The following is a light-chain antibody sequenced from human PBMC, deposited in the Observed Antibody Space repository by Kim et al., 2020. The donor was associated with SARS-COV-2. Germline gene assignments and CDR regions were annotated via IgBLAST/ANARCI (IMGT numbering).Light chain of an antibody. Sequence: SVTISCTGTSSDVGGYNYVSWYQQHPGKAPKLMIYEVSKRPSGVPDRFSGSKSGNTASLTVSGLQAEDEADYYCSSYAGSNNLNVFGTGTKVTVL. CDR3: SSYAGSNNLNV. J-gene: IGLJ1*01. V-gene: IGLV2-8*01. CDR1: SSDVGGYNY. CDR2: EVS.